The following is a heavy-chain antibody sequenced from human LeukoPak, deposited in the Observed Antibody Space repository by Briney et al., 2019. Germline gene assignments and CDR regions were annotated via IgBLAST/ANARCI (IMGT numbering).Heavy chain of an antibody. D-gene: IGHD1-26*01. CDR2: ISAYNGNT. V-gene: IGHV1-18*01. J-gene: IGHJ4*02. Sequence: ASVKVSCKASGYTFTSYGISWVRQAPGQGLEWMGWISAYNGNTNYAQKFQGRVTMTRNTSVDTAFMELSGLGSEDTAVYYCTRGSLSGSSRDYWGQGTLVTVSS. CDR1: GYTFTSYG. CDR3: TRGSLSGSSRDY.